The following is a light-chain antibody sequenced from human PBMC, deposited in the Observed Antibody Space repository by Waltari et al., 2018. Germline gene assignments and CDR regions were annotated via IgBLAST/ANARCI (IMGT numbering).Light chain of an antibody. Sequence: QSALTQPAPVSGSPGQSITISCPGASIDVGCYNLVPWYQQHPDKAPKLMIYEDNKRSSGVSTRFSGSKSGNTASLTISGLQAEDEADYYCCSYAGSGATWVFGGGTKLTVL. CDR2: EDN. V-gene: IGLV2-23*01. J-gene: IGLJ3*02. CDR3: CSYAGSGATWV. CDR1: SIDVGCYNL.